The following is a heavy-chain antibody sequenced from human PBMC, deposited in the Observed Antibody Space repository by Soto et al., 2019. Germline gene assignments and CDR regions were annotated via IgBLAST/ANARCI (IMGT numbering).Heavy chain of an antibody. CDR3: ARSQGSSTSLEIYYSYYYGMDV. Sequence: QVQLVQSGAEVKKPGSSVKVSCKASGGTFSSYAISWVRQAPGQGREWMGGIIHISDTTNYAQQFQGRVTITADESTSTAYMELSSLRSEDTAVYYCARSQGSSTSLEIYYSYYYGMDVWGQGTTVTVSS. D-gene: IGHD2-2*01. V-gene: IGHV1-69*01. CDR1: GGTFSSYA. J-gene: IGHJ6*02. CDR2: IIHISDTT.